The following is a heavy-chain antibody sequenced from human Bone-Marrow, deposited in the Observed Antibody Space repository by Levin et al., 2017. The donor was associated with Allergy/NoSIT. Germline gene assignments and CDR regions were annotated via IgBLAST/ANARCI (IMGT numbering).Heavy chain of an antibody. V-gene: IGHV3-72*01. Sequence: LSLPCAASGFTFREHYFDWVRQAPGKGLEWVGRSRNRANGYTTDYAASVEGRFTISRDDSTNSLYLQMNSLRIDDTAVYYCVRDLAYGGNIRFDYWGQGTLVTVSS. CDR1: GFTFREHY. CDR3: VRDLAYGGNIRFDY. CDR2: SRNRANGYTT. J-gene: IGHJ4*02. D-gene: IGHD4-23*01.